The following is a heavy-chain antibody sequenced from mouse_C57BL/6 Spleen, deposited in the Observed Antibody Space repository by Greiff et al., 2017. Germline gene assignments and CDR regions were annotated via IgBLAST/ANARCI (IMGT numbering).Heavy chain of an antibody. CDR1: GFNIKDAY. Sequence: FRLQQSGAELLRPGASAKFSCTASGFNIKDAYMPWVKQRPEQGLEWIGWIDPENGDTEYASKFQGKATITADTSSNTAYLQLSSLTSEDTAVYYCTATGTADYWGQGTTLTVSS. V-gene: IGHV14-4*01. D-gene: IGHD4-1*02. CDR2: IDPENGDT. CDR3: TATGTADY. J-gene: IGHJ2*01.